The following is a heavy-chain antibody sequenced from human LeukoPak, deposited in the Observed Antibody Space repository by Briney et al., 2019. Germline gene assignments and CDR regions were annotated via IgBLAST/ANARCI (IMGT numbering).Heavy chain of an antibody. Sequence: QPGRSLRLSCAASGFTFSSYAMHWVRQAPGKGLEWVAVISYDGSSKYYADSVKGRFTISRDNSKNPLYLQMNSLRAEDTAVYYCARDGMREQRTLATIIIDYWGQGTLVTVSS. CDR2: ISYDGSSK. CDR3: ARDGMREQRTLATIIIDY. D-gene: IGHD5-24*01. J-gene: IGHJ4*02. V-gene: IGHV3-30-3*01. CDR1: GFTFSSYA.